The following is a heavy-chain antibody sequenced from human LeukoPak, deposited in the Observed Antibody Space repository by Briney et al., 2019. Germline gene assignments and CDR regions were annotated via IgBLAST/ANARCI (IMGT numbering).Heavy chain of an antibody. CDR2: IWYDGSNK. V-gene: IGHV3-33*08. D-gene: IGHD6-13*01. Sequence: GGSLRLSCAASGFTFTNAWMHWVRQAPGKGLEWVAVIWYDGSNKYYADSVKGRFTISRDNSKNTLYLQMNSLRAEDTAVYYCARDRLYSSSCPDYWGQGTLVTVSS. CDR1: GFTFTNAW. CDR3: ARDRLYSSSCPDY. J-gene: IGHJ4*02.